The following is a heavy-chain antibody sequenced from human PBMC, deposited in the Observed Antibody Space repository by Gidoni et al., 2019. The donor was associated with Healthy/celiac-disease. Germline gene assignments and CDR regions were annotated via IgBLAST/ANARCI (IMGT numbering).Heavy chain of an antibody. Sequence: QVTLKESGPALVKPTQTLTLTCTFSGFSLSTSGMRVSWIRQPPGKALEWLARIDWDDDKFYSTSLKTRLTISKDTSKNQVVLTMTNMDPVDTATYYCARNRASRYGGNSYWYFDLWGRGTLVTVSS. V-gene: IGHV2-70*04. D-gene: IGHD2-21*02. CDR3: ARNRASRYGGNSYWYFDL. J-gene: IGHJ2*01. CDR1: GFSLSTSGMR. CDR2: IDWDDDK.